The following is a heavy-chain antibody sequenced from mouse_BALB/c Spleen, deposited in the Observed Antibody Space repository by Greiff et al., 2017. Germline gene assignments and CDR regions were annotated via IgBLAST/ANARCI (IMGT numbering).Heavy chain of an antibody. Sequence: EVKLVESGGGLVKPGGSLKLSCAASGFAFSSYDMSWVRQTPEKRLEWVAYISSGGGSTYYPDTVKGRFTISRDNAKNTLYLQMSSLKSEDTAMYYCASFYYGNFFAYWGQGTLVTVSA. J-gene: IGHJ3*01. D-gene: IGHD2-1*01. CDR3: ASFYYGNFFAY. V-gene: IGHV5-12-1*01. CDR2: ISSGGGST. CDR1: GFAFSSYD.